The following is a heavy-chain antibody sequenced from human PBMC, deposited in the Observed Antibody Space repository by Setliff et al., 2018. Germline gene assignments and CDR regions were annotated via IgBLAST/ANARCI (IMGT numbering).Heavy chain of an antibody. Sequence: GGSLRLSCAASGFTFSSYEMNWVRQAPGKGLEWVSYISSSSSYIYYADSVKGRFTISRDNAKNSLYLQMNSLRAEDTAVYYCARDYLRSNYDFWSGPPNWFDPWGQGTLVTVSS. CDR3: ARDYLRSNYDFWSGPPNWFDP. CDR2: ISSSSSYI. CDR1: GFTFSSYE. D-gene: IGHD3-3*01. V-gene: IGHV3-21*05. J-gene: IGHJ5*02.